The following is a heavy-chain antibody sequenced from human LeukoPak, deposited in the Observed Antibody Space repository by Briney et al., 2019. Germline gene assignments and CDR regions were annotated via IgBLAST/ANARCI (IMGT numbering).Heavy chain of an antibody. V-gene: IGHV1-69*06. CDR2: IIPIFGTA. CDR1: GGTFISYA. D-gene: IGHD5-24*01. J-gene: IGHJ3*02. Sequence: ASVKVSCKASGGTFISYAISWVRQAPGQGLEWMGGIIPIFGTANYAQKFQGRVTITADKSTSTAYMELSSLRSEDTALFYCATDQGDRDNYLKDAFDIWGQGTLVSVSS. CDR3: ATDQGDRDNYLKDAFDI.